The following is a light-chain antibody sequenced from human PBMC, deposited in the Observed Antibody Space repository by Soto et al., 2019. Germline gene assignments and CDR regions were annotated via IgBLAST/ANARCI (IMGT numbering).Light chain of an antibody. CDR3: QQYSNSPFT. CDR1: QSVSGKN. Sequence: IVLTQSPGTLSLSPGERASLSCRASQSVSGKNLAWYQQKPGQAPRLLIFGASNRATGIPDRFSGSGSGTDFTLTISRLEPEDFAVYWCQQYSNSPFTFGQGTSLEI. CDR2: GAS. J-gene: IGKJ2*01. V-gene: IGKV3-20*01.